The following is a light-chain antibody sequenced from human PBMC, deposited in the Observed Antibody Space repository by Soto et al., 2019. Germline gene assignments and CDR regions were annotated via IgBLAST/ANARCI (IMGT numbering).Light chain of an antibody. CDR3: QQYNSYSGT. J-gene: IGKJ1*01. Sequence: DIQMTPSPSTLSASVGDRVTITCRASQSISSWLAWYQQKPGKAPKLLIYDASSLESGVPSRFSGSGSGTEFTLTISSLQPDDFATYYCQQYNSYSGTFGQGTKVDI. CDR1: QSISSW. CDR2: DAS. V-gene: IGKV1-5*01.